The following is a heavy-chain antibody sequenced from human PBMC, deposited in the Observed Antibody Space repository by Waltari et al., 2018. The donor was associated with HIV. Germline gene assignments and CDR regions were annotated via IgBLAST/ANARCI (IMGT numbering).Heavy chain of an antibody. D-gene: IGHD2-15*01. CDR3: VKEGYCSGGSCYSGSLDI. V-gene: IGHV1-18*01. Sequence: QVQLVQSGAEVKRPGASVQVSCKTSGYTFSSYGISWVRQAPGQGLEWMGWISSSNINTKYAQNFLGRVTMTTDTSTNTAYLELRSLRSDDTAVYYCVKEGYCSGGSCYSGSLDIWGQGTKVTVSS. CDR2: ISSSNINT. J-gene: IGHJ3*02. CDR1: GYTFSSYG.